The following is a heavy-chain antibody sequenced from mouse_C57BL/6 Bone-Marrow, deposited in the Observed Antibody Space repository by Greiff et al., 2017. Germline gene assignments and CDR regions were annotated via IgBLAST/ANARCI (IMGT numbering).Heavy chain of an antibody. D-gene: IGHD1-1*01. J-gene: IGHJ1*03. CDR2: IYPRSGNT. CDR1: GYTFTSYG. Sequence: QVQLQQSGAELARPGASVKLSCKASGYTFTSYGISWVKQRTGQGLEWIGEIYPRSGNTYYNEKFKGKATLTADKSSSTAYMELRSLTSEDSAVXFGARSDYYYGSSYGYFDVWGTGTTVTVSS. CDR3: ARSDYYYGSSYGYFDV. V-gene: IGHV1-81*01.